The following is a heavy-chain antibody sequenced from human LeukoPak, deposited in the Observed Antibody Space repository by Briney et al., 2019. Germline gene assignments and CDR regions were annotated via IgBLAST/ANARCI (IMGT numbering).Heavy chain of an antibody. Sequence: APVKVSCKASGFTFTSSAVQWVRQARGQRLEWIGWIVVGSGNTNYAQKFQERVTITRDMSTSTAYMELSSLRSEDTAVYYCAAEGSSGWYDYWGQGTLVTVSS. D-gene: IGHD6-19*01. V-gene: IGHV1-58*01. CDR1: GFTFTSSA. CDR3: AAEGSSGWYDY. CDR2: IVVGSGNT. J-gene: IGHJ4*02.